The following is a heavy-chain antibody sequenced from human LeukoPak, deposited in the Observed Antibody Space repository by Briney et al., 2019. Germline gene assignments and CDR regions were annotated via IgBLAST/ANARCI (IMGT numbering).Heavy chain of an antibody. J-gene: IGHJ4*02. V-gene: IGHV3-53*01. CDR1: GFTVSSNY. Sequence: GGSLRLSCAASGFTVSSNYMSWVRQAPGKGLGWVSVIYSGGSTYYADSVTGRFTISRDNSKNTLYLQMNSLRAEDTAVYYCAREYCSSTGCSYFDYWGQGTLVTVSS. CDR3: AREYCSSTGCSYFDY. D-gene: IGHD2-2*01. CDR2: IYSGGST.